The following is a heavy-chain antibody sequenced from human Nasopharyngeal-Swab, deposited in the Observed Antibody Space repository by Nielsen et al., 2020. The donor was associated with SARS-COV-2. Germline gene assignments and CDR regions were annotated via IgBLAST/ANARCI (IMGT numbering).Heavy chain of an antibody. CDR2: ISGSGTST. V-gene: IGHV3-23*01. CDR1: GFNFRSYA. Sequence: GESLKISCAASGFNFRSYAMSWVRQAPGKGPELVSTISGSGTSTYYADSVRGRFTSSRDSSKNILSLQMNSLRVGDTAVYYCARFADYHDTSGYSNWGQGTLVTVSS. CDR3: ARFADYHDTSGYSN. D-gene: IGHD3-22*01. J-gene: IGHJ4*02.